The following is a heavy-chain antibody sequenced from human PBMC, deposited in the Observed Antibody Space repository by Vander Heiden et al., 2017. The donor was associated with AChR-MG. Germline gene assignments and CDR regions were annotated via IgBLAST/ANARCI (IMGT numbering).Heavy chain of an antibody. V-gene: IGHV3-7*01. Sequence: EVQLVESGGGLVQPGGSLRLSCAASGFTFSSYWMSWVRQAPGKVLEWVANIKLDGSEYYSVDSVKGRFTISIDTAKNSLYLQMNSLRAEDTAVYYCAISGYSYGRHLDYWGQGTLVTVSS. D-gene: IGHD5-18*01. CDR2: IKLDGSEY. CDR3: AISGYSYGRHLDY. CDR1: GFTFSSYW. J-gene: IGHJ4*02.